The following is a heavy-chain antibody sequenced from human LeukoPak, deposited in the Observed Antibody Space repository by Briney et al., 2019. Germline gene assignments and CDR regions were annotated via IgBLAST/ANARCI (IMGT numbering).Heavy chain of an antibody. CDR1: GYTFTSYD. J-gene: IGHJ6*03. CDR3: ARSRAAGAKKRGYYYYYYMDV. CDR2: MNPNSGNT. Sequence: ASVKVSCKASGYTFTSYDINWVRQATGQGLEWMGWMNPNSGNTGYAQKFQGRVTMTRNTSISTAYMELSSLRSEDTAVYYCARSRAAGAKKRGYYYYYYMDVWGKGTTVTVSS. D-gene: IGHD6-13*01. V-gene: IGHV1-8*01.